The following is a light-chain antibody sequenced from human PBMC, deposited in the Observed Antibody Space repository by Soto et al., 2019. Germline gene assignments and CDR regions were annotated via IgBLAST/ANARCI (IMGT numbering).Light chain of an antibody. CDR2: WAS. CDR1: QSVLYSSNNKNY. Sequence: DIVMTQSPDSLAVSLGERATINCKSSQSVLYSSNNKNYLAWYQQKPGQPPKLLILWASTRESGVPDRFSGSGSGTDFTLTISSLQAEDVIVYYCQQYYISPYTFGQGTKLEIK. V-gene: IGKV4-1*01. CDR3: QQYYISPYT. J-gene: IGKJ2*01.